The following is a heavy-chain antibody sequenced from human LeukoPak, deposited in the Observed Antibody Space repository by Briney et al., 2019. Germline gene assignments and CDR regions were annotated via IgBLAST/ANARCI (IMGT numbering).Heavy chain of an antibody. J-gene: IGHJ5*02. CDR3: ARVPCSGGSCYSWFDP. D-gene: IGHD2-15*01. CDR1: GYTFTSYG. CDR2: ISAYNSNT. V-gene: IGHV1-18*01. Sequence: GASVKVSCTASGYTFTSYGISGVRQAPGQGLEWMGWISAYNSNTNYVQKLQGRGTITTDTSTSTAYMELRSLRSDDTAVYYCARVPCSGGSCYSWFDPWGQGTLVTVSS.